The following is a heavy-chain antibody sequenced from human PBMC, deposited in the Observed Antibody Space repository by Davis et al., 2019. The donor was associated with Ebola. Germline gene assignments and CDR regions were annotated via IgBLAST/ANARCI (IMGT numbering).Heavy chain of an antibody. CDR1: GFTFSSYA. V-gene: IGHV3-23*01. CDR3: ARFMYSSSWYYFDY. J-gene: IGHJ4*02. D-gene: IGHD6-13*01. Sequence: GGSLRLSCAASGFTFSSYAMSWVRQAPGKGLEWVSAISGSGGSTYYADSVKGRFTISRHNSKNTLYLQMNSLRAEDTAVYYCARFMYSSSWYYFDYWGQGTLVTVSS. CDR2: ISGSGGST.